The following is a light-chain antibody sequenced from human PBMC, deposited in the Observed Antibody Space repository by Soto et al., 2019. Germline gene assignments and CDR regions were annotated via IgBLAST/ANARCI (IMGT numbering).Light chain of an antibody. Sequence: EIGLTKSPATPSLSPGDSATLSCRASQSVSSSYLAWYQQKPGQAPRLLIYGASSRATGIPDRISGSGSVTDFTLTISSLEPEDVAVYYCQQYSSSPLTFGGGTKVEIK. CDR2: GAS. CDR1: QSVSSSY. J-gene: IGKJ4*01. CDR3: QQYSSSPLT. V-gene: IGKV3-20*01.